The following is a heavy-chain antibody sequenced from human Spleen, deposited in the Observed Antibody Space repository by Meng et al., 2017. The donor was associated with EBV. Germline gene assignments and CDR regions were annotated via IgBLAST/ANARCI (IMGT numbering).Heavy chain of an antibody. CDR3: ARTPLYNWGA. CDR2: IYYTGST. D-gene: IGHD7-27*01. J-gene: IGHJ1*01. Sequence: LQRQESGAGLGKPSETLSLTCTVSGGSISRGSYYWGWIRQPPGKGLEWIGNIYYTGSTFYNPSLKSRVTISVDTSKNHFSLKLSSVTAADTAVYYCARTPLYNWGAWGQGTLVTVSS. CDR1: GGSISRGSYY. V-gene: IGHV4-39*02.